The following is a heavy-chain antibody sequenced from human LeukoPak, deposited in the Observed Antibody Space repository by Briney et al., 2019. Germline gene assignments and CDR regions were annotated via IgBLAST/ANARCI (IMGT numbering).Heavy chain of an antibody. CDR1: GFTFSSYS. V-gene: IGHV3-21*01. CDR2: ISSSSSYI. Sequence: PGGSLRLSCAASGFTFSSYSMNWVRQAPGKGLEWVSSISSSSSYIYYADSVKGRFTISRDNAKNSLYLQMNSLRAEDTAVYYCARSIVGANGDWFDPWGQGTLVTVSS. J-gene: IGHJ5*02. CDR3: ARSIVGANGDWFDP. D-gene: IGHD1-26*01.